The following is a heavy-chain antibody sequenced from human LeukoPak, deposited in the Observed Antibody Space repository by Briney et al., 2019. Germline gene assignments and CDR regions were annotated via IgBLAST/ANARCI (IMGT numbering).Heavy chain of an antibody. CDR1: GYIFTGYY. J-gene: IGHJ6*03. D-gene: IGHD6-13*01. Sequence: ASVKVSCKASGYIFTGYYMHWVRQAPGQGLEWMGWINPNSGGTNYAQKFQGRVTMTRDTSISTAYMELSRLRSDDTAVYYCARDRASIAAASMDVWGKGTTVTISS. V-gene: IGHV1-2*02. CDR3: ARDRASIAAASMDV. CDR2: INPNSGGT.